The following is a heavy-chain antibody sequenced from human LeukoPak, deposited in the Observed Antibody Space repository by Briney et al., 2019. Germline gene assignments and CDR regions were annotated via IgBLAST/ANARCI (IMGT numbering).Heavy chain of an antibody. V-gene: IGHV3-30*18. CDR3: AKDADSGYGGNSDVFDI. CDR2: ISYDGNNK. J-gene: IGHJ3*02. D-gene: IGHD4-23*01. Sequence: PGRSLRLSCAASGFTSGFTFSSYGMHWVRQAPGKGLEWLAVISYDGNNKYYADSVKGRFTFSRDNSENTLYLQMNSLRVEDTAVYYCAKDADSGYGGNSDVFDIWGQGTMVTVSS. CDR1: GFTFSSYG.